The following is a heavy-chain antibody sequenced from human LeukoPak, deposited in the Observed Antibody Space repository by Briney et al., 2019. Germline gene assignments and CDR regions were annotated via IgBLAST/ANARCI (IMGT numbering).Heavy chain of an antibody. D-gene: IGHD5-24*01. CDR3: ARGRDGASAY. V-gene: IGHV3-48*03. CDR2: ISNYGTTI. Sequence: QSGGSLRLSCAASGFSFSGYEMNWVRQAPGKGLEWVSYISNYGTTIYYADSVKGRFTISRDNAKNTLYLQMNSLRAEDTAVYFCARGRDGASAYWGQGALVTVSS. J-gene: IGHJ4*02. CDR1: GFSFSGYE.